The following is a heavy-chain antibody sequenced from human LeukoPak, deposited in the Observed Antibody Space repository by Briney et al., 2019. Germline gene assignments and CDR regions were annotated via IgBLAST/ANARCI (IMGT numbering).Heavy chain of an antibody. CDR2: ISYDGSNK. J-gene: IGHJ4*02. CDR1: GFTFSSYV. CDR3: AKSQYSSSWYYFDY. Sequence: PGRSLRLSCAVSGFTFSSYVIHWVRQAPGKGLEWVAVISYDGSNKYYADSVKGRFTISRDNSKNTLYLQMNSLRADDTAVYYCAKSQYSSSWYYFDYWGQGTLVTVSS. D-gene: IGHD6-13*01. V-gene: IGHV3-30*04.